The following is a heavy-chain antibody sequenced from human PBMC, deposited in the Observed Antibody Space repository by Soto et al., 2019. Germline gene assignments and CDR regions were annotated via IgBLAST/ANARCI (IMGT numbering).Heavy chain of an antibody. Sequence: HPGGSLRLSCAASGFTFSSYAMSWVRQAPGKGLEWVSAISGSGGSTYYADSVKGRFTISRDNSKNTLYLQMNSLRAEDTAVYYCAKEYSSSWYYYYGMDVWGQGTTVTVSS. J-gene: IGHJ6*02. CDR2: ISGSGGST. D-gene: IGHD6-13*01. CDR1: GFTFSSYA. V-gene: IGHV3-23*01. CDR3: AKEYSSSWYYYYGMDV.